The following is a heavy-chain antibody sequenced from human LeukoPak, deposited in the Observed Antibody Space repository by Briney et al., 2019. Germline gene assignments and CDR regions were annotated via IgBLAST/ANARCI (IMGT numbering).Heavy chain of an antibody. CDR2: INPSGGST. V-gene: IGHV1-46*01. D-gene: IGHD2/OR15-2a*01. CDR3: ARAFRKDNYYYYGMDV. Sequence: ASVKVSCKASGYTFTSYYMHWVRQAPGQGLEWMGIINPSGGSTSYAQKFQGRVTMTRDTSTSKVCMELSSLRSEDTAVYYCARAFRKDNYYYYGMDVWGQGTTVTVSS. J-gene: IGHJ6*02. CDR1: GYTFTSYY.